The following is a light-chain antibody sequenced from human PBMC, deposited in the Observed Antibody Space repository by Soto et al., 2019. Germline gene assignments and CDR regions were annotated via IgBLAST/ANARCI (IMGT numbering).Light chain of an antibody. Sequence: EIVMTQSPATLSLSPWERATLSCRASQTVASNIAWYQQKPGQAPRLLIHGASTRATGVSARFSGTGSGTEFTLTISSLQSEDFAVYYCQQYHNWPPQYTFGQGTRLQIK. CDR3: QQYHNWPPQYT. CDR2: GAS. V-gene: IGKV3-15*01. CDR1: QTVASN. J-gene: IGKJ2*01.